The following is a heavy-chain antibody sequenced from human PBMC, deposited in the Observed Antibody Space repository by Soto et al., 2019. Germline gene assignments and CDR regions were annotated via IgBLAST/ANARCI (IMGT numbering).Heavy chain of an antibody. CDR2: ISGSAGST. Sequence: GGSLRLSCAASGFTFSSYAMSWVRQAPGKGLEWVSAISGSAGSTYYADSVKGRFTISRDNSKNTLYLHMNSLRAEDTAVYYCAKDHANGFGLVDFDYWGQGTLVTVSS. V-gene: IGHV3-23*01. CDR1: GFTFSSYA. D-gene: IGHD2-8*01. CDR3: AKDHANGFGLVDFDY. J-gene: IGHJ4*02.